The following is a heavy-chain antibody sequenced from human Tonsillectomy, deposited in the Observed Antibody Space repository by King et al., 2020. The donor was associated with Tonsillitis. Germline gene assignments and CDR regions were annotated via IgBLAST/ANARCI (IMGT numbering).Heavy chain of an antibody. V-gene: IGHV3-53*04. CDR2: IYSGGST. Sequence: VQLVESGGGLVQPGGSLRLSCAASGFTVSSNYMNWVRQAPGKGLEWVSVIYSGGSTNYADSVKGRFTISRHNSKNTLYLQMNSLRAEDTAVYYCARSAPNYDFLEPEEWYFDLWGRGTLVTVSS. D-gene: IGHD3-3*01. CDR1: GFTVSSNY. CDR3: ARSAPNYDFLEPEEWYFDL. J-gene: IGHJ2*01.